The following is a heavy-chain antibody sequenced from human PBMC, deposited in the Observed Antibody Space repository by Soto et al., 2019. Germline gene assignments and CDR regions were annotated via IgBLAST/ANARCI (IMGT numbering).Heavy chain of an antibody. D-gene: IGHD4-17*01. J-gene: IGHJ4*02. V-gene: IGHV1-18*01. CDR2: ISAYNGNT. CDR1: GYTFTSYA. CDR3: AREAATDYGDYVSNY. Sequence: ASVKVSCKASGYTFTSYAIHWVRQAPGQGLEWMGWISAYNGNTNYAQKLQGRVTMTTDTSTSTAYMELRSLRSDDTAVYYCAREAATDYGDYVSNYWGQGTLVTVSS.